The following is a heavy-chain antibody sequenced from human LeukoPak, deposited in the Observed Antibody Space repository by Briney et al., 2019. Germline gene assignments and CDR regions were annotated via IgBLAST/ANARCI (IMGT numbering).Heavy chain of an antibody. J-gene: IGHJ5*02. CDR2: MNPNSGNT. CDR3: ARGGHNWNYGDP. D-gene: IGHD1-7*01. V-gene: IGHV1-8*01. Sequence: ASVKVSCKASGYTFTSYDINWVRQATGQGLEWMGWMNPNSGNTGYAQKFQGRATMTRNTSISTAYMELSSLRSEDTAVYYCARGGHNWNYGDPWGQGTLVTVSS. CDR1: GYTFTSYD.